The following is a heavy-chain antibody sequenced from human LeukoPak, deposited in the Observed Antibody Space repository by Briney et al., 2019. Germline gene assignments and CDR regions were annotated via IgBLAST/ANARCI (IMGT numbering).Heavy chain of an antibody. J-gene: IGHJ6*03. CDR3: AKVMPPGRIRFYSYYMDV. D-gene: IGHD2-15*01. V-gene: IGHV3-30*02. Sequence: PGGSLRLSCAVSGFTVSSNYMSWVRQAPGKGPEWVAFIRYDGSNEYYADSVKGRFTISRDKSKNTLSLQMNGLRVEDTAVYYCAKVMPPGRIRFYSYYMDVWGKGTTVTVS. CDR1: GFTVSSNY. CDR2: IRYDGSNE.